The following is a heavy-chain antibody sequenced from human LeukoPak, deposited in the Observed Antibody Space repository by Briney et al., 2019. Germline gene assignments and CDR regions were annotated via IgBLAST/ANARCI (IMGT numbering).Heavy chain of an antibody. Sequence: GGSLRLSCAASGFTFDDYAMHWVRQAPGKGLEWVSLISGDGGSTYYADSVKDRFTISRDNSKNSLYLQMNSLRTEDTALYYCAKAGDSSGYYDFDYWGQGTLVTVSS. CDR2: ISGDGGST. CDR1: GFTFDDYA. V-gene: IGHV3-43*02. CDR3: AKAGDSSGYYDFDY. D-gene: IGHD3-22*01. J-gene: IGHJ4*02.